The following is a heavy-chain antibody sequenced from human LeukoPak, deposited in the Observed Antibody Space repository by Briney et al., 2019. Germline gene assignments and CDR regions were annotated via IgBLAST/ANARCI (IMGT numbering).Heavy chain of an antibody. V-gene: IGHV3-74*01. D-gene: IGHD2-21*02. CDR2: ISPDGSST. CDR1: QFTFKNYC. CDR3: ATAWSY. Sequence: QPGGSLRLSCVASQFTFKNYCMHWVRQAPGRGLVWLSYISPDGSSTRYADSVRGRFTISRDNAKNTLYLQMNSLRAEDTAVYFCATAWSYWGQGTLVTVSS. J-gene: IGHJ4*02.